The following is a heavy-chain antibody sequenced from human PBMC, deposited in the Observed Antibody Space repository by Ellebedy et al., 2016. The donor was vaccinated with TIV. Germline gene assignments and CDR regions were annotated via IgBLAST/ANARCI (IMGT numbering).Heavy chain of an antibody. D-gene: IGHD3-9*01. J-gene: IGHJ3*01. CDR2: ITSSSSFI. CDR3: ATDYDNAFDV. V-gene: IGHV3-21*01. CDR1: GFTFRSYS. Sequence: PGGSLRLSCAASGFTFRSYSMNWVRQAPGKGLEWVSSITSSSSFIFYADSVKGRFTISRDNAENSLYLQMNSLRAEDTAVYYCATDYDNAFDVWGRGTVVTVSS.